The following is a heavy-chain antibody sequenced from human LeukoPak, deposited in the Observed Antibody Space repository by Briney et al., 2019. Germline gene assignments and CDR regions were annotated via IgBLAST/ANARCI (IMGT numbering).Heavy chain of an antibody. CDR2: IRYDGSNK. CDR1: GFTFSSYG. D-gene: IGHD3-16*01. J-gene: IGHJ4*02. CDR3: AKDGEITFGGVMIGYCDY. V-gene: IGHV3-30*02. Sequence: GGSLRLSCAASGFTFSSYGLHWVRQAPGKGLEWVAFIRYDGSNKYYADSVKGRFTISRDNSKNTLYLQMNSLRAEDTAVYDCAKDGEITFGGVMIGYCDYWGQGTLVTVSS.